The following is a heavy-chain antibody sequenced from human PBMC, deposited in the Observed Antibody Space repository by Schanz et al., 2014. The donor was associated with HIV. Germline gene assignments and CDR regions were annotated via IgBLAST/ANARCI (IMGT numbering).Heavy chain of an antibody. CDR2: IWFDGTQK. D-gene: IGHD6-19*01. V-gene: IGHV3-33*08. J-gene: IGHJ4*02. CDR3: ARVSRPYSSGWYNVDY. CDR1: GFTFRNYG. Sequence: QVQLVESGGSVVQPGRSLRLSCAASGFTFRNYGIHWVRQAPGKGLSWVAVIWFDGTQKIYADSVKGRFTISRDDSANKVHLQMSSVRAEDTGVYFCARVSRPYSSGWYNVDYWGQGTLVTVSS.